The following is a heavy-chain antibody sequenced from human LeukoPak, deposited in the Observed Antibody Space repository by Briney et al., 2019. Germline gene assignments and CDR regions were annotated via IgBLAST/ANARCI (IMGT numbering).Heavy chain of an antibody. CDR3: ARDLEEQQLLGDF. D-gene: IGHD6-13*01. V-gene: IGHV4-59*01. CDR1: GGSISSYY. J-gene: IGHJ4*02. Sequence: SETLSLTCTVSGGSISSYYWSWIRQPPGKGLEWIGYIYYSGSTNYNPSLKSRVTISVDTSKNQFSLKLSSVTAADTAVYYCARDLEEQQLLGDFWGQGTLVTVSS. CDR2: IYYSGST.